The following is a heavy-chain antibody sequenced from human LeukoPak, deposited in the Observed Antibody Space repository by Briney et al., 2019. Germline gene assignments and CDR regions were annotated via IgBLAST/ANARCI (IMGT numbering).Heavy chain of an antibody. J-gene: IGHJ4*02. Sequence: GGSLRLSCAASGFTFSSYGMHWVRQAPGKGLEWVAVISYDGSNKYYADSVKGRFTISRDNSKNTLYLQMNSLRAEDTAVYYCARETYYDFWSGYSAMDKGAYFDYWGQGTLVTVSS. V-gene: IGHV3-30*03. D-gene: IGHD3-3*01. CDR2: ISYDGSNK. CDR1: GFTFSSYG. CDR3: ARETYYDFWSGYSAMDKGAYFDY.